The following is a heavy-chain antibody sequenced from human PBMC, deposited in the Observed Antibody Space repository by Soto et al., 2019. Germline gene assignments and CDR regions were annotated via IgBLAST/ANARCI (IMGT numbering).Heavy chain of an antibody. J-gene: IGHJ5*01. V-gene: IGHV4-30-4*01. CDR1: GDSISNLDYF. D-gene: IGHD7-27*01. CDR2: IYKSATT. Sequence: SETLSLTCSVSGDSISNLDYFWAWIRQPPGQALEYIGYIYKSATTYYNPSFESRVAISVDTSKSQFSLNVTSVTAADTAVYFCARGRYCLTGRCFPNWFDSWGQGALVTGSS. CDR3: ARGRYCLTGRCFPNWFDS.